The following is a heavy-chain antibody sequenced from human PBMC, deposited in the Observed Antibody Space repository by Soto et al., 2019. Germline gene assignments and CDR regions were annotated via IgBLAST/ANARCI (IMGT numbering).Heavy chain of an antibody. J-gene: IGHJ4*02. V-gene: IGHV3-9*01. Sequence: GGSLRLSCAASGFTFDDYAMHWVRQAPGKGLEWVSGISWNSGSIGYADSVKGRFTISRDNAKNSLYLQMNSLRAEDTALYYCAKDMELATVTNNYFDYWGQGTLVTVSS. D-gene: IGHD4-17*01. CDR1: GFTFDDYA. CDR2: ISWNSGSI. CDR3: AKDMELATVTNNYFDY.